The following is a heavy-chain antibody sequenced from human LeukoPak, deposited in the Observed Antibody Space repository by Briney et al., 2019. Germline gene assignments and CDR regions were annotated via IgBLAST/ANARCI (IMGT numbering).Heavy chain of an antibody. V-gene: IGHV1-2*02. J-gene: IGHJ5*02. CDR3: ARASFWESPINWFAP. Sequence: EAPVKVSCKASGYTFTGYYMHWVRQAPGQGLEWVGWINPKNGGSNYAQKFQGRVTMTRDRSISTAYMELSRLTSDDTAVYYCARASFWESPINWFAPWGQGTLVTVSS. CDR2: INPKNGGS. CDR1: GYTFTGYY. D-gene: IGHD3-16*01.